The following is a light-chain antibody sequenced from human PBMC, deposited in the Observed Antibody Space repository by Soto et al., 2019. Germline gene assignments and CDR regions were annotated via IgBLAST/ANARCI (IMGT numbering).Light chain of an antibody. CDR1: TSDVGGYNY. V-gene: IGLV2-8*01. CDR3: SSCAGDNDVV. Sequence: QSALTQPPSASGSPGQSVTISRTGTTSDVGGYNYVSWYLQYPGKAAKLIIYEVNKRPSGVPDRFSGSKSGNTASLTVSGLQAEDESYYYCSSCAGDNDVVFGGGTKLTVL. J-gene: IGLJ2*01. CDR2: EVN.